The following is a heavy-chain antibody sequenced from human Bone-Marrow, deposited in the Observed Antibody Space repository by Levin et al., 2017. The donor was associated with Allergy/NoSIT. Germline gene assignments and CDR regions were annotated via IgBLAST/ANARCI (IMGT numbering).Heavy chain of an antibody. V-gene: IGHV4-34*01. CDR3: ARGKQLVSGDAFDI. D-gene: IGHD6-13*01. Sequence: RSQTLSLTCAVYGGSFSGYYWSWIRQPPGKGLEWIGEINHSGSTNYNPSLKSRVTISVDTSKNQFSLKLSSVTAADTAVYYCARGKQLVSGDAFDIWGQGTMVTVSS. CDR1: GGSFSGYY. CDR2: INHSGST. J-gene: IGHJ3*02.